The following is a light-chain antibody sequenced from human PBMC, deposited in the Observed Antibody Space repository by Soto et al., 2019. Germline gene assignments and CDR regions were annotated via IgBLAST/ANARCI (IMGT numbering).Light chain of an antibody. CDR2: GAS. CDR3: QQYGGSSLFT. CDR1: QSVSSSY. Sequence: EIVLTQSPGTLSLSPGERATLSCRASQSVSSSYLAWYQQKPGQAPRLLIYGASSRATGIPDGFSGSGSGTDFTLTISRLEPEDFAVYYCQQYGGSSLFTFGPGTKVDIK. J-gene: IGKJ3*01. V-gene: IGKV3-20*01.